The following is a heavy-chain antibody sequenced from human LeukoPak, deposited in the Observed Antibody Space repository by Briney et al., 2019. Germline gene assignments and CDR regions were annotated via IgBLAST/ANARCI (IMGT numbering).Heavy chain of an antibody. J-gene: IGHJ4*02. CDR2: ISAYNGNT. Sequence: GASVKVSCKASGYTFTSYGISWVRQAPGQGLEWMGWISAYNGNTHYAQKLQGRVTMTTDTSTSTAYMELRSLRSDDTAVYYCARGGYYDILTGYSKGNYFDYWGQGTLVTVSS. V-gene: IGHV1-18*01. D-gene: IGHD3-9*01. CDR3: ARGGYYDILTGYSKGNYFDY. CDR1: GYTFTSYG.